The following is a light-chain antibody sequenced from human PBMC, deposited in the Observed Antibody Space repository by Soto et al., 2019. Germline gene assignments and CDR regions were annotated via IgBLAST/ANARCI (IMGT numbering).Light chain of an antibody. J-gene: IGKJ1*01. V-gene: IGKV3-20*01. CDR2: GVS. Sequence: TQSPATLSSSLGDRVTLSCRASQTVSIWLAWYQQKPVEAPKLLIYGVSTLATGVPDRFSGSGSGTDFTLTIASLEPEDFAVYYCQQYDNSPWTFGQGTKVDIK. CDR1: QTVSIW. CDR3: QQYDNSPWT.